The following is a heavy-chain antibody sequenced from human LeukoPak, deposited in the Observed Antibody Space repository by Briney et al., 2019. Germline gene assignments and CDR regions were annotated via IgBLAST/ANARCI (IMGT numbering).Heavy chain of an antibody. V-gene: IGHV3-7*01. CDR3: ARHRSGGSQDDAFDI. CDR2: IKEDGSEK. CDR1: GFTLSTYW. D-gene: IGHD2-15*01. Sequence: GGSLRLSCAASGFTLSTYWMTLVRQGPGKGLEWVAGIKEDGSEKYYGDSVKGRFTISRQNAKNSLFLQMNSLRVEDTAVYYCARHRSGGSQDDAFDIWGQGTMVTVSS. J-gene: IGHJ3*02.